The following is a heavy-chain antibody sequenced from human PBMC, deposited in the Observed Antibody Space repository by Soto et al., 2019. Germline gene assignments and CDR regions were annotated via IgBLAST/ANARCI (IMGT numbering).Heavy chain of an antibody. CDR2: ISYDGTNK. V-gene: IGHV3-30-3*01. CDR1: GFTFSSYA. J-gene: IGHJ3*02. Sequence: GGSLRLSCAASGFTFSSYAMHWVRQAPGKGLEWVAVISYDGTNKYYADSVKGRFTISRDNSKNTLYLQMNSLRAEDTAVYYCARLDGHDAFDIWGQGTKVTVSS. CDR3: ARLDGHDAFDI.